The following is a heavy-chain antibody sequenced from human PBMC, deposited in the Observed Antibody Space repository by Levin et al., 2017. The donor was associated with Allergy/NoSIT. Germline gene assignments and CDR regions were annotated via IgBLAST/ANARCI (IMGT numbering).Heavy chain of an antibody. D-gene: IGHD6-19*01. V-gene: IGHV3-30*03. CDR3: ARDAQWLAYFDY. J-gene: IGHJ4*02. CDR2: ISYDGSSK. CDR1: GFTFSTYG. Sequence: GGSLRLSCAASGFTFSTYGMHWVRQAPGKGLEWVAVISYDGSSKYYGDSVKGRFTISRDNSKNTLYLQMNSLRPEDTAVYYCARDAQWLAYFDYWGQGSLVTVSS.